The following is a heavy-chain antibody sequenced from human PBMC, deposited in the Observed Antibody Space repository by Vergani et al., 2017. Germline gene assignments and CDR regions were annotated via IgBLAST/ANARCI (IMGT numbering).Heavy chain of an antibody. CDR1: GGTFSSYA. V-gene: IGHV1-69*04. J-gene: IGHJ6*02. CDR2: IIPILGIA. D-gene: IGHD2-2*01. CDR3: ARRQRACSSTSCYPHNYYYYGMDV. Sequence: QVQLVQSGAEVKKPGSSVKVSCKASGGTFSSYAISWVRQAPGQGLEWMGRIIPILGIANYAQKFQGRVTITADKSTSTAYMELSSLRSEDTAVYYCARRQRACSSTSCYPHNYYYYGMDVWGQGTTVTVSS.